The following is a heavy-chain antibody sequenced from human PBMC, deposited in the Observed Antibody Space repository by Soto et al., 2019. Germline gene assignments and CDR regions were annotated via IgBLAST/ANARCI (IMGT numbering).Heavy chain of an antibody. CDR2: INPSGGST. CDR1: GYTFTSYY. CDR3: ARTGYCSSTSCYYFDY. J-gene: IGHJ4*02. D-gene: IGHD2-2*01. Sequence: QVQLVQSGAEVKKPGASVKVSCKASGYTFTSYYMHWVRQAPGQGLEWMGIINPSGGSTSYAQKFQGRVTMTRDTSTTTVYMELSSLRSEDTAVYYCARTGYCSSTSCYYFDYWGQGTLVTVSS. V-gene: IGHV1-46*03.